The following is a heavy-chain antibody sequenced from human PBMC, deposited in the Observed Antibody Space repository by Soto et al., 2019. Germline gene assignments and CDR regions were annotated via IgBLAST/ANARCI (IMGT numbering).Heavy chain of an antibody. CDR1: GGSISSGGYY. CDR3: ARGPDYGDYVFPYGMDV. CDR2: IYYSGST. D-gene: IGHD4-17*01. V-gene: IGHV4-31*03. J-gene: IGHJ6*02. Sequence: SETLSLTCTVSGGSISSGGYYWSWIRQHPGKGLEWIGYIYYSGSTYYNPSLKSRVTISVDTSKNQFSLKLSSVTAADTAVYYCARGPDYGDYVFPYGMDVWGQGTTVTVSS.